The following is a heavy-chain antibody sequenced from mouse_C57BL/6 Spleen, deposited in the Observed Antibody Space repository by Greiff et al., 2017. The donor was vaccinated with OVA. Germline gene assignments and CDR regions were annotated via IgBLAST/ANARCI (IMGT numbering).Heavy chain of an antibody. J-gene: IGHJ4*01. Sequence: VQLQQSGPELVKPGASVKISCKASGYAFSSSWMNWVKQRPGKGLEWIGRIYPGDGDTNYNGKFKGKATLTADKSSSTAYIQLSRLTSEDSAVYFGARERAMGYGSRGMDYWGQGTSVTVSA. CDR3: ARERAMGYGSRGMDY. D-gene: IGHD1-1*01. V-gene: IGHV1-82*01. CDR1: GYAFSSSW. CDR2: IYPGDGDT.